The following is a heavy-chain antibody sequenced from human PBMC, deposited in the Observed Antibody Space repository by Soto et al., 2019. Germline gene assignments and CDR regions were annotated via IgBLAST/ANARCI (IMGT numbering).Heavy chain of an antibody. Sequence: PSETLCLTCTVSGDSISSSSYYWGWIRQPPGKGLEWVGNIHYSGITHYNPSLKSRVTISVDMSKNQFSLKLSSVTAADTAVYYLARRHNWNDANPFAHWGQGTLVTVAS. CDR2: IHYSGIT. V-gene: IGHV4-39*01. CDR3: ARRHNWNDANPFAH. CDR1: GDSISSSSYY. D-gene: IGHD1-1*01. J-gene: IGHJ4*02.